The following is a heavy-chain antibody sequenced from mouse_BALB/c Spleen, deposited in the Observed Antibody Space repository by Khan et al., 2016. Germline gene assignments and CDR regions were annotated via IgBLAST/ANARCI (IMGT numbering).Heavy chain of an antibody. CDR2: INPSTGYT. V-gene: IGHV1-7*01. CDR3: TRSNYYFDY. J-gene: IGHJ2*01. Sequence: QVQLQQSGAELAKPGASVKMSCKASGYTFTSYWMHWVKQRPGQGLEWIGYINPSTGYTEYNQKCKDKATLTADKSSSTTYMLLSSLTSEDSAVYYCTRSNYYFDYWGQGTTLTVSS. D-gene: IGHD4-1*01. CDR1: GYTFTSYW.